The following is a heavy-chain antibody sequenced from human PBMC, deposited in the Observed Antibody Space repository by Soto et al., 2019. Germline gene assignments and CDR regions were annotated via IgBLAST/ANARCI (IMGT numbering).Heavy chain of an antibody. CDR2: ITTSRTYR. CDR1: GFTFNTYD. J-gene: IGHJ5*02. CDR3: VGSGTARLIGHSWFDT. D-gene: IGHD3-16*01. V-gene: IGHV3-21*01. Sequence: EVQLVESGGGLVKPGGSLRLSCAASGFTFNTYDMNWVRQAPGKGLEWVSSITTSRTYRYYAESLKGRITISRDSAKNLRFLQMNRLRAEDRAVYDCVGSGTARLIGHSWFDTWGQGPLVTVSS.